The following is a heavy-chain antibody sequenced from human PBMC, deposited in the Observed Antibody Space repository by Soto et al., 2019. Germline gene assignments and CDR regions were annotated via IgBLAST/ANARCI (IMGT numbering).Heavy chain of an antibody. Sequence: SETLSLTCTVSGGSISSYYWSWIRQPPGKGLEWIGYIYYSGSTNYNPSLKSRVTISVDTSKNQFSLKLSSVTAADTAVYYCARVPVDADSYYFDYWGQGTLVTVSS. D-gene: IGHD2-8*01. CDR3: ARVPVDADSYYFDY. J-gene: IGHJ4*02. V-gene: IGHV4-59*01. CDR2: IYYSGST. CDR1: GGSISSYY.